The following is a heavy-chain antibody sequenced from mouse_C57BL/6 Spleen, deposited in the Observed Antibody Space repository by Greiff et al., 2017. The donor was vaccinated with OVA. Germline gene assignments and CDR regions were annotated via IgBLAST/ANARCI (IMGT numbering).Heavy chain of an antibody. Sequence: QVQLQQSGAELVKPGASVKLSCKASGYTFTSYWMQWVKQRPGQGLEWIGEIDPSDSYTNYNQKFKGKATLTVDKSASTAYMQLSSLTSEDSAVCYCARGSYYGSSYYAMDYWGQGTSVTVSS. CDR3: ARGSYYGSSYYAMDY. CDR1: GYTFTSYW. D-gene: IGHD1-1*01. CDR2: IDPSDSYT. V-gene: IGHV1-50*01. J-gene: IGHJ4*01.